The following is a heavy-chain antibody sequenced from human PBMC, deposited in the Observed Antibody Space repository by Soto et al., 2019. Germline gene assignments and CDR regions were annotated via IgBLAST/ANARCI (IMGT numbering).Heavy chain of an antibody. CDR3: VRDSGAKLSSS. CDR1: GGTFSSYR. V-gene: IGHV1-69*01. Sequence: QVQLVQSGAEVKKPGSSVKVSCKASGGTFSSYRINWVRQAPGQGLEWVGGVVPIYRTADYVQKFQGRVTNTADESARTSYRELRSLKSQDTAVYYCVRDSGAKLSSSWGQGTLVTVSS. J-gene: IGHJ4*02. CDR2: VVPIYRTA. D-gene: IGHD6-13*01.